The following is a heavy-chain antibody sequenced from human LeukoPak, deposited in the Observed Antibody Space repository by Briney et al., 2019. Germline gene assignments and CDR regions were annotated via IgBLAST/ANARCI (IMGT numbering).Heavy chain of an antibody. Sequence: GRSLRLSCAASGFTFSSYGMHWVRQAPGKGLEWVAVISYDGSNKYYADSVKGRFTISRDNSKNTLYLQMNSLRAEDTAVYYCAKDDSSYDFWSGLFDYWGQGTLVTVSS. CDR1: GFTFSSYG. J-gene: IGHJ4*02. D-gene: IGHD3-3*01. V-gene: IGHV3-30*18. CDR2: ISYDGSNK. CDR3: AKDDSSYDFWSGLFDY.